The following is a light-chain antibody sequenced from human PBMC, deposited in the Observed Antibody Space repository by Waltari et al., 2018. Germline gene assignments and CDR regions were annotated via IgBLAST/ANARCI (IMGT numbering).Light chain of an antibody. Sequence: QSALTQSRSVSGSPGQSVTISCTGTSSDVGGYDYVSWYQQHPGKAPKLVIYDVYKRPSGLPDRFSASKSGNPASLTISGVQADDEADYYCCAYAYPYWVFGGGTKVTVL. CDR2: DVY. CDR1: SSDVGGYDY. CDR3: CAYAYPYWV. V-gene: IGLV2-11*01. J-gene: IGLJ3*02.